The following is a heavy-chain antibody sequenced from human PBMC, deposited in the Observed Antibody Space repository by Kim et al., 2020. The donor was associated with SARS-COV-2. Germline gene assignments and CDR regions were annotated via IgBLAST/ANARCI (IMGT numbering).Heavy chain of an antibody. CDR2: ISYDGSNK. D-gene: IGHD5-12*01. V-gene: IGHV3-30*18. Sequence: GGSLRLSCAASGFTFSSYAMHWVRQAPGKGLEWVAVISYDGSNKYYADSVKGRFTISRDNSKNTLYLQMTSLRVEDTAVYYCAKSATIVVYYYYGMDVWG. CDR1: GFTFSSYA. J-gene: IGHJ6*01. CDR3: AKSATIVVYYYYGMDV.